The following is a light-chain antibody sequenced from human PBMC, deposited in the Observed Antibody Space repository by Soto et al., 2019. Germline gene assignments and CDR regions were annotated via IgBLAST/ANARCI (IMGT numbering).Light chain of an antibody. CDR1: KSVSRW. CDR2: DAS. V-gene: IGKV1-5*01. Sequence: DIQMTQSPSTLSAFVGDNVTITCRASKSVSRWLAWYQQKPGEAPKLLIYDASILESGVPSRFSGSGSGTEFTLTISSLQTDDFATYYCQHYNSYSEAFGQGTKVDIK. J-gene: IGKJ1*01. CDR3: QHYNSYSEA.